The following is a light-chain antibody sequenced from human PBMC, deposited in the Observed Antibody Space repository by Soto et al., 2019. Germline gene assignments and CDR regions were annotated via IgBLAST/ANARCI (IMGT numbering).Light chain of an antibody. CDR2: GAS. CDR1: QRVSSTY. CDR3: KQYGSSPPGFT. V-gene: IGKV3-20*01. J-gene: IGKJ3*01. Sequence: EVVLTQSPDTLSLFPGERATLSCRASQRVSSTYFAWYRQKPGQPPSLLIYGASNRATGVPDRFSGSGSGKDFTLTISRLEPEDFAVYYCKQYGSSPPGFTFGPGTTVEIK.